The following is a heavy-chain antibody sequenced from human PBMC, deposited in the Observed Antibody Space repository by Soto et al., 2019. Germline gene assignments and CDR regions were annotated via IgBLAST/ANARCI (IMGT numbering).Heavy chain of an antibody. V-gene: IGHV1-2*04. CDR2: INPKSGGT. J-gene: IGHJ6*02. CDR1: GYSFASYY. CDR3: ARGDSTDCSNGVCSFFYNHDMDV. Sequence: GASVEVSCKASGYSFASYYMNWVRQATGQGLEWLGRINPKSGGTSTAQKFQGWVTMTTDTSISTASMELTRLTSDDTAIYYCARGDSTDCSNGVCSFFYNHDMDVWGQGTTVTVSS. D-gene: IGHD2-8*01.